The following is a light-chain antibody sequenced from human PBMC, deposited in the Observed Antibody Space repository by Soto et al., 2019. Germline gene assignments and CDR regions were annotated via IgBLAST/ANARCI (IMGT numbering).Light chain of an antibody. V-gene: IGLV2-23*02. CDR2: EVT. CDR1: SSDVGNYNL. CDR3: SSYAGYGIFVI. J-gene: IGLJ2*01. Sequence: QSALTQPASVSGSPGQSITISCTGTSSDVGNYNLVSWYQQHPGKAPKLIIYEVTERPLGVSNRFSGSKSGNTASLTISGLQAEDEADYYCSSYAGYGIFVIFGGGTKLTVL.